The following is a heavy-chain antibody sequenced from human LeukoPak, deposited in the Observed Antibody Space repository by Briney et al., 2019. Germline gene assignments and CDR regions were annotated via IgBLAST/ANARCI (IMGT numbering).Heavy chain of an antibody. Sequence: PGGSLRLSCAASGFTFGSYAMSWVRQAPGKGLEWVSFISPNADRTSKADSVEGRFTISRDNSRNTLYLQMNSLRDDDTAVYYCAIMHGYYDGSGYWVQWGQGTLVTVSS. D-gene: IGHD3-22*01. CDR1: GFTFGSYA. CDR3: AIMHGYYDGSGYWVQ. J-gene: IGHJ4*02. V-gene: IGHV3-23*01. CDR2: ISPNADRT.